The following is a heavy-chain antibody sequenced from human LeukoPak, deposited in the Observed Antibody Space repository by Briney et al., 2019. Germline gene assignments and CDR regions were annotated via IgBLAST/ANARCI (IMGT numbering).Heavy chain of an antibody. D-gene: IGHD6-19*01. V-gene: IGHV3-21*01. CDR3: ARRDSSGYDAFDI. CDR1: GFTFSSYS. CDR2: ISSSSSYI. Sequence: GGSLRLSCAASGFTFSSYSMNWVRQAPGKGLEWVSSISSSSSYIYYADSVKGRFTISRDNAKNSLYLQMNSLRAEGTAVYYCARRDSSGYDAFDIWGQGTMVTVSS. J-gene: IGHJ3*02.